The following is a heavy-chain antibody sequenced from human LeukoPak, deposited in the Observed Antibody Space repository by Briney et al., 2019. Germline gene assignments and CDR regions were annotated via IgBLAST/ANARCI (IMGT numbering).Heavy chain of an antibody. V-gene: IGHV4-4*02. CDR2: IYHSGST. CDR1: GGSISSSNW. CDR3: ARGFGYGDYES. D-gene: IGHD4-17*01. J-gene: IGHJ5*02. Sequence: SGTLSLTCAVSGGSISSSNWWSWVRQPPGKGLEWIGEIYHSGSTNYNPSLKSRVTISVDTSKNQFSLKLSSVTAADTAVFYCARGFGYGDYESWGQGTLVTVSS.